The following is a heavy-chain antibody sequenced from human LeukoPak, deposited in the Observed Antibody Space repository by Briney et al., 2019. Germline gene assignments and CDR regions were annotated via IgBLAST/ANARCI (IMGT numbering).Heavy chain of an antibody. V-gene: IGHV4-39*01. CDR1: GGSISSSSYY. J-gene: IGHJ3*02. Sequence: SETLSLTCTVSGGSISSSSYYWGWIRQPPGKGLEWIGSIYCSGSTYYNPSLKSRVTISVDTSKNQFSLKLSSVTAADTAVYYCARPSSGSYSKGAFDIWGQGTMVTVSS. D-gene: IGHD1-26*01. CDR3: ARPSSGSYSKGAFDI. CDR2: IYCSGST.